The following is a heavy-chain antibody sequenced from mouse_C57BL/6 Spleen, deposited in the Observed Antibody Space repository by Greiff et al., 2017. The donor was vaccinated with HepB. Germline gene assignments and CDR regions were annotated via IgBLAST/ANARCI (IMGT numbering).Heavy chain of an antibody. J-gene: IGHJ4*01. CDR2: INPYNGGT. D-gene: IGHD2-3*01. Sequence: EVQLQQSGPVLVKPGASVKMSCKASGYTFTDYYMNWVKQSHGKSLEWIGVINPYNGGTIYNQKFKGKATLTVDKSSSTAYMELNSLTSEDSAVYYCARWGYDGYYEDAMDYWGQGTSVTVSS. CDR1: GYTFTDYY. CDR3: ARWGYDGYYEDAMDY. V-gene: IGHV1-19*01.